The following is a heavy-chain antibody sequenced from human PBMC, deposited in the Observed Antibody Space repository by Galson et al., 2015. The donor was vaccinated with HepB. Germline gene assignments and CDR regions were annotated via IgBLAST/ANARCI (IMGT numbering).Heavy chain of an antibody. V-gene: IGHV1-18*01. D-gene: IGHD6-13*01. CDR1: GYTFTSYG. Sequence: SVKVSCKASGYTFTSYGISWVRQAPGQGLEWMGWINAYDRSTNYAPRLQGRVTMTTDTSTKTAYMELRSLRSDDTAVYYCARLGAAFGFLEYWGQGTLVTVSS. J-gene: IGHJ4*02. CDR3: ARLGAAFGFLEY. CDR2: INAYDRST.